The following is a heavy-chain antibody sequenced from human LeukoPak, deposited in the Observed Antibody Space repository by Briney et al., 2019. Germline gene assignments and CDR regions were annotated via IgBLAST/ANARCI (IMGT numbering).Heavy chain of an antibody. CDR1: GGTFSSYA. Sequence: ASVKVSCKASGGTFSSYAISWVRQAPGQGLEWMGRIIPIFGTANYAQKFQGRVTITTDESTSTAYMELSILRSEDTAVYYCARDRPRWPFDPWGQGTLVTVSS. J-gene: IGHJ5*02. CDR2: IIPIFGTA. V-gene: IGHV1-69*05. CDR3: ARDRPRWPFDP. D-gene: IGHD2-15*01.